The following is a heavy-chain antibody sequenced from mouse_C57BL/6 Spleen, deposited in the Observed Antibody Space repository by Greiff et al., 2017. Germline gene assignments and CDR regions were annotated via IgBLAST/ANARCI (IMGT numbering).Heavy chain of an antibody. Sequence: DVHLVESGGGLVKPGGSLKLSCAASGFTFSSYAMSWVRQTPEKRLEWVATISDGGSYTYYPDNVKGRFTISRDNAKNNLYLQMSHLKSEDTAMYYCARVIYGSSYYFDYWGQGTTLTVSS. CDR3: ARVIYGSSYYFDY. CDR1: GFTFSSYA. V-gene: IGHV5-4*01. J-gene: IGHJ2*01. D-gene: IGHD1-1*01. CDR2: ISDGGSYT.